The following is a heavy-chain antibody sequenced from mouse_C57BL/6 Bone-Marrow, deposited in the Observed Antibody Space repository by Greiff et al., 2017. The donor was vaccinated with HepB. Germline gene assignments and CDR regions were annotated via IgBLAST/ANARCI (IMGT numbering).Heavy chain of an antibody. CDR2: ISSGSSTI. V-gene: IGHV5-17*01. CDR1: GFTFSDYG. D-gene: IGHD1-2*01. Sequence: DVKLVESGGGLVKPGGSLKLSCAASGFTFSDYGMHWVRQAPEKGLEWVAYISSGSSTIYYADTVKGRFTISRDNAKNTLFLQMTSLRSEDTAMYHCARRGYGSWFAYWGQGTLVTVSA. CDR3: ARRGYGSWFAY. J-gene: IGHJ3*01.